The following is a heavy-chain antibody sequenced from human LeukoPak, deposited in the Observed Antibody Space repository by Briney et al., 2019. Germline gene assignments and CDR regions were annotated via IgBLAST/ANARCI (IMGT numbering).Heavy chain of an antibody. CDR1: GYTFTTYY. J-gene: IGHJ4*02. V-gene: IGHV1-46*01. CDR2: INPSGGTT. D-gene: IGHD3-22*01. Sequence: ATVKVSCKTSGYTFTTYYIHWVRQAPGQGLEWLGIINPSGGTTTYAQKFQGRVTMTRDTSTSTVYMELNTLRSEDTAVYYCARGSNYYYDVTADYPRYWGQGTLVTVS. CDR3: ARGSNYYYDVTADYPRY.